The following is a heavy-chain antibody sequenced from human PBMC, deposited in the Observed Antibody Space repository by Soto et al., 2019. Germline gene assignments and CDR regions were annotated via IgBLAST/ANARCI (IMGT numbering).Heavy chain of an antibody. CDR1: GYTFTSYG. CDR3: ARDGLGLVVYAHYYYMDV. J-gene: IGHJ6*03. D-gene: IGHD2-8*01. Sequence: QVPLVQSGAEVKKPGASVKVSCKASGYTFTSYGISWVRQAPGQGLEWMGWISAYNGNTNYAQKLQGRVTMTTDTSTSTAYMELRSLRSDDTAVYYCARDGLGLVVYAHYYYMDVWGKGTTVTVSS. CDR2: ISAYNGNT. V-gene: IGHV1-18*01.